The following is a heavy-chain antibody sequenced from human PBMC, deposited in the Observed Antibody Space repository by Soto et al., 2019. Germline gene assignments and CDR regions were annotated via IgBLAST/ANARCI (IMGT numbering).Heavy chain of an antibody. CDR1: GGTISNYA. CDR2: IIPMSATT. Sequence: QVQLVQSGAEVKKPGSSVKVSCKASGGTISNYAINWVRQAPGQGLERMGGIIPMSATTNYAGRFQGRVTMTADESANTLYMELSSLGYDDTAVFYCTTDKGGRLGYSGFAAFDYWCQGNLVTVSS. J-gene: IGHJ4*02. D-gene: IGHD5-12*01. V-gene: IGHV1-69*19. CDR3: TTDKGGRLGYSGFAAFDY.